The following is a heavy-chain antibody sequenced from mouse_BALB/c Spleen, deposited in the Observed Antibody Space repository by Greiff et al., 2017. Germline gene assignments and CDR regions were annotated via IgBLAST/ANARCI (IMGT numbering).Heavy chain of an antibody. CDR2: IYPGNGDT. CDR1: GYTFTSYN. Sequence: QVQLQQPGAELVKPGASVKMSCKASGYTFTSYNMHWVKQTPGQGLEWIGAIYPGNGDTSYNQKFKGKATLTADKSSSTSYMQLSNLTSEYSAVYYCAILYYDYDRTRYFDVWGAGTTVTVSA. V-gene: IGHV1-12*01. D-gene: IGHD2-4*01. CDR3: AILYYDYDRTRYFDV. J-gene: IGHJ1*01.